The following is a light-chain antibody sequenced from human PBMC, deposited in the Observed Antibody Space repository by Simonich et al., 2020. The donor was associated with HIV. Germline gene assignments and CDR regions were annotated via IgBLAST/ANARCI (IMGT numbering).Light chain of an antibody. Sequence: DIQMTQSPSSLSASVGDRVTITCRASQSIRTSLNWYQQKPGKAPKLLIYAASSLQSGVPSRFSGSGSGTEFTLTISSLQPDDFATYYCQQLKSYPYTFGQGTKLDIK. CDR2: AAS. J-gene: IGKJ2*01. V-gene: IGKV1-39*01. CDR3: QQLKSYPYT. CDR1: QSIRTS.